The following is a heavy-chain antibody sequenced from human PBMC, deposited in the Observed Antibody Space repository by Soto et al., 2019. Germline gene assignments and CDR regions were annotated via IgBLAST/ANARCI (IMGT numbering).Heavy chain of an antibody. CDR2: IIPMFGTA. CDR1: GGTFSTYA. J-gene: IGHJ4*02. CDR3: ASGIQLWLRRINNGYSG. V-gene: IGHV1-69*12. D-gene: IGHD5-18*01. Sequence: QVQLVQSGAEVKKPESSVKVSCKAPGGTFSTYAISWVRQAPGQGLEWMGGIIPMFGTANYAQRFQDRVKIIADESTKTVYMELSSLRSEDTAVYFCASGIQLWLRRINNGYSGWGQGTLVTVSS.